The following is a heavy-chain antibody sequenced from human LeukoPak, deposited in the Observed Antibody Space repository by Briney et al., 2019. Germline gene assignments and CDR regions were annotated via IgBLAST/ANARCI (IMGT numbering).Heavy chain of an antibody. J-gene: IGHJ4*02. Sequence: PGGSLRLSCAASGFTFSSYNMNWVRQAPGKGLEWVSSISSSSSYIYYADSVKGRFTISRDNAKNSLYLEMNSLRAEDTAVYYCVRDRSGSYPYYFDFWGQGTLVTASS. CDR1: GFTFSSYN. CDR3: VRDRSGSYPYYFDF. V-gene: IGHV3-21*01. D-gene: IGHD1-26*01. CDR2: ISSSSSYI.